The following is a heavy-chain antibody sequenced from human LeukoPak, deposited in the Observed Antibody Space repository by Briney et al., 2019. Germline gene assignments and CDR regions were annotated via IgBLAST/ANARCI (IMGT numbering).Heavy chain of an antibody. CDR3: ATAGGYYYYGMDV. CDR2: INPNSGGT. CDR1: GYTFTGYY. J-gene: IGHJ6*02. V-gene: IGHV1-2*04. Sequence: ASVKVSCKASGYTFTGYYMHWVRQASGQGLEWMGWINPNSGGTNYAQKFQGWVTMTRDTSISTAYMELSRLRSDDTAVYYCATAGGYYYYGMDVWGQGTTVTVSS. D-gene: IGHD6-19*01.